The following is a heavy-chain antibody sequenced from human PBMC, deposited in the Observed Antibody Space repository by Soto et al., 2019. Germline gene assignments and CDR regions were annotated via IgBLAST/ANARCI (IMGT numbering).Heavy chain of an antibody. CDR2: ISGSGAGT. D-gene: IGHD3-3*01. Sequence: GGSLRLSCTASRFTFSSSAMSWVRQAPGRGLEWVSGISGSGAGTYYADSVKGRFTISRDNSKNTPYLQMSGLRAEDAAVYYCAKGPTVFGAVISFDYYYGMYVWGQGTPVTVSS. CDR3: AKGPTVFGAVISFDYYYGMYV. V-gene: IGHV3-23*01. CDR1: RFTFSSSA. J-gene: IGHJ6*02.